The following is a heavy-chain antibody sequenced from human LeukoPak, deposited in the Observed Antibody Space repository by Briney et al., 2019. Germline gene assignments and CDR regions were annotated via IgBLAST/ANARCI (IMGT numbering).Heavy chain of an antibody. Sequence: GGSLRLSCAASGFTFSSYAMHWVRQAPGKGLEWVAVISYDGSNKYYADSVKGRFTISRDNSKNTLYLQMNSLRAEDTAVYYCARLRVSSSWYGGVYDYWGQGTLVTVSS. V-gene: IGHV3-30-3*01. CDR3: ARLRVSSSWYGGVYDY. CDR1: GFTFSSYA. CDR2: ISYDGSNK. J-gene: IGHJ4*02. D-gene: IGHD6-13*01.